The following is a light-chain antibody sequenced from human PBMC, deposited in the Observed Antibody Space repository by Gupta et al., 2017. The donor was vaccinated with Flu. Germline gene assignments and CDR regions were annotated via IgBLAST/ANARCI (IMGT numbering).Light chain of an antibody. CDR1: TRHSSYA. V-gene: IGLV4-69*01. J-gene: IGLJ3*02. CDR2: LNSDGSH. Sequence: QLVLTQPPSALASPRASVKLTCTLSTRHSSYAIAWHQQQPEKGPRYLMKLNSDGSHSKGDGIPYRFSGSSSGAERYLTISSLQSEDEADYYCQTWGTGIQVFGGGTKLTVL. CDR3: QTWGTGIQV.